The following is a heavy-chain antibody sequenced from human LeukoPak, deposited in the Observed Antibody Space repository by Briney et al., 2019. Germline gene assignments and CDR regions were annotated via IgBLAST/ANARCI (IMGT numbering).Heavy chain of an antibody. J-gene: IGHJ4*02. Sequence: ASVKVSCKASGYTFTTYGISWVRQAPGQGLEWMGIINPSGGSTSYAQKFQGRVTMTRNTSTSTVYMELSSLRSEDTAVYYCARVRDSSGYYDYWGQGTLVTVSS. CDR2: INPSGGST. D-gene: IGHD3-22*01. CDR1: GYTFTTYG. CDR3: ARVRDSSGYYDY. V-gene: IGHV1-46*01.